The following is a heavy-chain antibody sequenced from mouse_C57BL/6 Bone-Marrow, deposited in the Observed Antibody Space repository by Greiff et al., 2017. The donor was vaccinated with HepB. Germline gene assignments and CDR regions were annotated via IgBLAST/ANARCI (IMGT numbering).Heavy chain of an antibody. CDR3: ARKGDYYGSSYWYFDV. CDR1: GFTFSDYG. V-gene: IGHV5-15*01. J-gene: IGHJ1*03. Sequence: EVQVVESGGGLVQPGGSLKLSCAASGFTFSDYGMAWVRQAPRKGPVWVAFISNLAYSIYYADTVTGRFNSSRENAKNTLYLEMSSLRSDDTAMYYCARKGDYYGSSYWYFDVWGTGTTVTVSS. CDR2: ISNLAYSI. D-gene: IGHD1-1*01.